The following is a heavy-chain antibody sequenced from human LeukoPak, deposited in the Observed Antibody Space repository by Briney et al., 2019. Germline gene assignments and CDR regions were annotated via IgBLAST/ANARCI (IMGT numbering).Heavy chain of an antibody. CDR2: ISAYNGNT. J-gene: IGHJ6*02. V-gene: IGHV1-18*01. CDR1: GYTFTSYG. D-gene: IGHD4-17*01. Sequence: GASVKVSCKASGYTFTSYGISWVRQAPGQGLEWMGWISAYNGNTNYAQKLQGRVTMTTDTSTSTAYMELSRLRSDDTAVYYCAREPTVTTPPYYYYYGMDVWGQGTTVTVSS. CDR3: AREPTVTTPPYYYYYGMDV.